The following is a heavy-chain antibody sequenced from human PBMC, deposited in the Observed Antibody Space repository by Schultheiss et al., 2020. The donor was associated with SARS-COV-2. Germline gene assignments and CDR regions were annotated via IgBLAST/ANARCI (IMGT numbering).Heavy chain of an antibody. J-gene: IGHJ4*02. D-gene: IGHD2-2*01. V-gene: IGHV4-59*01. CDR1: GGSISSYY. CDR3: ARDQTRVPAADY. Sequence: SETLSLTCTVSGGSISSYYWSWIRQPPGKGLEWIGYIYYSGSTNYNPSLKSRVTISVDTSKNQFSLKLSSVTAADTAVYYCARDQTRVPAADYWGQGTLVTVSS. CDR2: IYYSGST.